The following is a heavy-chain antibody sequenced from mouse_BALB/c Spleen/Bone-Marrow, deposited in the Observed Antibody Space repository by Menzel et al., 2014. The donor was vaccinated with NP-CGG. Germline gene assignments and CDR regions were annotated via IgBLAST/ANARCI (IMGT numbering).Heavy chain of an antibody. V-gene: IGHV4-1*02. CDR3: ERQGYYCYIDY. J-gene: IGHJ2*01. Sequence: EVKLQESGGGLVQPGGSLKLSCAASGFDFSSYWMSWVRQAPGKGLEWIGEINPDSSTINSTQSLKDKFIITIDNAKNTLYLQMRKVRSEDTARYDGERQGYYCYIDYWGQGTTLTVSS. D-gene: IGHD1-1*01. CDR1: GFDFSSYW. CDR2: INPDSSTI.